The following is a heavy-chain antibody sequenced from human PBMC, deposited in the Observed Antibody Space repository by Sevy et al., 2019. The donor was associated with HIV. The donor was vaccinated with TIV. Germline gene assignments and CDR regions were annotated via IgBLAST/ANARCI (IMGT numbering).Heavy chain of an antibody. V-gene: IGHV3-30-3*01. CDR2: ISYDGSNK. J-gene: IGHJ6*02. Sequence: GGSLRLSCAASGFTFSSYAMHWVRQAPGKGLEWVAVISYDGSNKYYADSVKGRFTSSRDNSKNTLYLQMNSLRAEDTAVYYCARDVGYCSGGSCRYYYYGMDVWGQGTTVTVTS. CDR1: GFTFSSYA. D-gene: IGHD2-15*01. CDR3: ARDVGYCSGGSCRYYYYGMDV.